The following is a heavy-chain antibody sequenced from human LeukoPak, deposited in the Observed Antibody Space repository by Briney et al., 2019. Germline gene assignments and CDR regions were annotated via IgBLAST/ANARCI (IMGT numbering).Heavy chain of an antibody. D-gene: IGHD6-19*01. CDR3: AIRKGYSSGWFSHDRRYYFDY. CDR2: MNPNSGNT. Sequence: ASVKVSCKASGYTFTSYDINWVRQAAGQGLEWMGWMNPNSGNTGYAQKFQGRVTITRNTSISTAYMELSSLRSEDTAVYYCAIRKGYSSGWFSHDRRYYFDYWGQGTLVTVSS. CDR1: GYTFTSYD. V-gene: IGHV1-8*03. J-gene: IGHJ4*02.